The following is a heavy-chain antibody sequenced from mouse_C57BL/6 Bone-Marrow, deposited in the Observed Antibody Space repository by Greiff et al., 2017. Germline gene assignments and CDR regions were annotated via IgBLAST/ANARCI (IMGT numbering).Heavy chain of an antibody. Sequence: QVQLQQPGAELVMPGASVKLSCTASGYTFTSYWMHWVKQRPGQGLEWIGGIDPSDSYTNYKQKFKGKATMTVDKSSSTAYVQLSSLTSEDSAVYYCARDCGSSMDFGGRGTSAPVSA. J-gene: IGHJ4*01. CDR1: GYTFTSYW. CDR2: IDPSDSYT. D-gene: IGHD1-1*02. CDR3: ARDCGSSMDF. V-gene: IGHV1-69*01.